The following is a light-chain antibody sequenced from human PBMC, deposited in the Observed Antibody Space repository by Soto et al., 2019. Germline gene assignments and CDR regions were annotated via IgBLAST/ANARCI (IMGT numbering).Light chain of an antibody. J-gene: IGLJ1*01. CDR3: LVMYRGVGEV. CDR2: DTS. Sequence: QAVVTQEPSLTVSPGGTVTLTCGSSTGAVTSGHYPHWFQQKPGQAPRTLIYDTSNKHSWTPARFSGALLGGKAALTLSGAQPEDGAAYHCLVMYRGVGEVFGTGTKVPVL. CDR1: TGAVTSGHY. V-gene: IGLV7-46*01.